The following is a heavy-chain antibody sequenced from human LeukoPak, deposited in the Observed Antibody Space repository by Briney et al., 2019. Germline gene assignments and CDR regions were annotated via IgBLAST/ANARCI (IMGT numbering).Heavy chain of an antibody. V-gene: IGHV4-59*08. CDR3: ARHDVDTAMVVFDY. Sequence: SETLSLTCTVSGGSISSHYWSWIRQPPGKGLEWIGYIYYSGSTNYNPSLKSRVTISVDTSKNQFSLKLSSVTAADTAVYYCARHDVDTAMVVFDYWGQGTLVTASS. CDR1: GGSISSHY. J-gene: IGHJ4*02. CDR2: IYYSGST. D-gene: IGHD5-18*01.